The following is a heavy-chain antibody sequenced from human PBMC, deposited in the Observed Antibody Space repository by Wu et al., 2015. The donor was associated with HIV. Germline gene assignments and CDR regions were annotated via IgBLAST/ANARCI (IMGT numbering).Heavy chain of an antibody. D-gene: IGHD2-15*01. Sequence: QVQLVQSGAEVKKPGASVKVSCKASGYTFTGYYMHWVRQAPGQGLEWMGWINPNSGGTNYAQKFQGRVTMTRDTSISTAYMELSRLRSDDTAVYYCARPIVVVAATLEKDDAFDIWAKGQWSPSLQ. CDR2: INPNSGGT. CDR1: GYTFTGYY. CDR3: ARPIVVVAATLEKDDAFDI. V-gene: IGHV1-2*02. J-gene: IGHJ3*02.